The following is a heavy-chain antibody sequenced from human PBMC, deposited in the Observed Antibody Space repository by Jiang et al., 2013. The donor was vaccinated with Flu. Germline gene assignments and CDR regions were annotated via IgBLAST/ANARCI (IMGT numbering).Heavy chain of an antibody. V-gene: IGHV4-4*07. D-gene: IGHD2-15*01. CDR1: GGSISSYY. J-gene: IGHJ6*02. CDR2: IYTSGST. Sequence: GPGLVKPSETLSLTCAVSGGSISSYYWSWIRQPAGKGLEWIGRIYTSGSTNYNPSLKSRATMSVDTSKNQFSLKLSSVTAADTAVYYCARAQYCSGGSCYLPSTGDYYGMDVWGQGTTVTV. CDR3: ARAQYCSGGSCYLPSTGDYYGMDV.